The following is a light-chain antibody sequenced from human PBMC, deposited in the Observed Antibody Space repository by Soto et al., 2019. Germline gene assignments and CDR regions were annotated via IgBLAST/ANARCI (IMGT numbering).Light chain of an antibody. CDR1: SSNIRAGYD. CDR3: PSYDSRLSASV. J-gene: IGLJ2*01. V-gene: IGLV1-40*01. CDR2: ANT. Sequence: QSVLTQPPSVSGAPVQRITISCTGSSSNIRAGYDVHWYQQLPGTSPKLLIYANTNRPSGVPGRFSGSESGASASLAITGLQAEDEADYYRPSYDSRLSASVFGGGTQVTVL.